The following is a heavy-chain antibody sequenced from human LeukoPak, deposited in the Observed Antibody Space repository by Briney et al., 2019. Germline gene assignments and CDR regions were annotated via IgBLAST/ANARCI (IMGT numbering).Heavy chain of an antibody. CDR2: IYYSGST. D-gene: IGHD3-10*01. CDR1: GGSISSSNYF. CDR3: ARDRLDYGSGNWFDP. J-gene: IGHJ5*02. Sequence: SETLSLTCTVSGGSISSSNYFWGWIRQPPGKGLELIGTIYYSGSTYYNSSLKSRVTISVDTSKNQFSLRLSSVTAADTAVYYCARDRLDYGSGNWFDPWGQRTLVTVSS. V-gene: IGHV4-39*07.